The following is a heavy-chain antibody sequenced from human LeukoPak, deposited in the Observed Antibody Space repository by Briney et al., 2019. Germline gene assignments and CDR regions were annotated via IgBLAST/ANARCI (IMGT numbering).Heavy chain of an antibody. CDR1: GFTFSSYS. CDR2: ISSSSSYI. CDR3: AGSEYSYGYVYAY. D-gene: IGHD5-18*01. J-gene: IGHJ4*02. V-gene: IGHV3-21*01. Sequence: GGSLRLSCAASGFTFSSYSMSWVRQAPGKGLEWVSSISSSSSYIYYADSVKGRFTISRDNAKNSLYLQMNSLRAEDTAVYYCAGSEYSYGYVYAYWGQGTLVTVSS.